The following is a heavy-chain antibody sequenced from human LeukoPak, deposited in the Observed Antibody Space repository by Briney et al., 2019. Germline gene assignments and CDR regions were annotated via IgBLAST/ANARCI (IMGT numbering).Heavy chain of an antibody. V-gene: IGHV3-23*01. CDR2: ISGSGGST. CDR1: GFTFSSYA. J-gene: IGHJ4*02. D-gene: IGHD1-26*01. Sequence: GGSLRLSRAASGFTFSSYAMSWVRQAPGKGLEWASAISGSGGSTYYADSVKGRFTISRDNSKNTLYLQMNSLRAEDTAVYYCAKDSGSSSFDYWGQGTLVTVSS. CDR3: AKDSGSSSFDY.